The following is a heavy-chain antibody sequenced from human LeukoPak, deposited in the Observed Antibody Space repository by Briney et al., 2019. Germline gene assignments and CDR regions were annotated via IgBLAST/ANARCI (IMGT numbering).Heavy chain of an antibody. J-gene: IGHJ5*02. CDR2: IWYGGSNK. D-gene: IGHD1-26*01. V-gene: IGHV3-33*06. CDR1: GFTFSSYG. CDR3: AKDLVGASSS. Sequence: GGSLRLSCAASGFTFSSYGMHWVRQAPGKGLEWVAAIWYGGSNKYYADSVKGRFTISRDNSKNTLYLQMNSLRAEDTAVYYCAKDLVGASSSWGQGTLVTVSS.